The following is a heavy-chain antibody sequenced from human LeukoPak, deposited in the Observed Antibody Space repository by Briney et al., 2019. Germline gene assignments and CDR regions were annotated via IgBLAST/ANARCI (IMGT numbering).Heavy chain of an antibody. CDR2: IYPGDSDT. CDR1: GYSFTSYW. Sequence: GESLKISCKGSGYSFTSYWIGWVRQMPGKGLEWMGTIYPGDSDTRYSPSFQGQVTISADKSITTAYLQWSSLKASDTAMYYCARLGYCGGGSCYSRGSFAFWGQGTLVTVSS. CDR3: ARLGYCGGGSCYSRGSFAF. J-gene: IGHJ4*02. D-gene: IGHD2-15*01. V-gene: IGHV5-51*01.